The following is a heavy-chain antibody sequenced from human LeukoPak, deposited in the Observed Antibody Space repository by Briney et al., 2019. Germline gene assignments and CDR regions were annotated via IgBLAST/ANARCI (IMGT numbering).Heavy chain of an antibody. V-gene: IGHV5-51*01. D-gene: IGHD6-6*01. CDR1: GYSFTSYW. CDR3: ARSSSSSEYYYYYGMDV. J-gene: IGHJ6*02. CDR2: IYPGDSDT. Sequence: GESLKISRKGSGYSFTSYWIGWVRQMPGKGLEWMGIIYPGDSDTRYSPSFQGQVTISADKSISTAYLQWSSLKASDTAMYYCARSSSSSEYYYYYGMDVWGQGTTVTVSS.